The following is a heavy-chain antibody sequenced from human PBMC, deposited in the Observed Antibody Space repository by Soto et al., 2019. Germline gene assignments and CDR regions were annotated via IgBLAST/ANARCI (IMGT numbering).Heavy chain of an antibody. J-gene: IGHJ4*02. CDR3: ARHLSEYSGYEDY. D-gene: IGHD5-12*01. CDR1: VGSISSSSYY. CDR2: IYYSGST. Sequence: QLQLQESGPGLVKPSETLSLTCTVSVGSISSSSYYWGWIRQPPGKGLEWIGSIYYSGSTYYNPSLKSRVTISVDTSKNQFSLKLSSVTAADAAVYYCARHLSEYSGYEDYWGQGTLVTVSS. V-gene: IGHV4-39*01.